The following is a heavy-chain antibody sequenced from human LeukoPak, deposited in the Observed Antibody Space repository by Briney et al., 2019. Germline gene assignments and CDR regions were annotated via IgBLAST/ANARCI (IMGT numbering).Heavy chain of an antibody. D-gene: IGHD6-19*01. CDR2: IYYSGST. CDR1: GGSASSGSYY. J-gene: IGHJ4*02. Sequence: SETLSLTCTVSGGSASSGSYYWSWIRQPPGKGLEWIGYIYYSGSTNYNPSLKSRVTISVDTSKNQFSLKLSSVTAADTAVYYCARFSSGWYSGGDWGQGTQVTVSS. V-gene: IGHV4-61*01. CDR3: ARFSSGWYSGGD.